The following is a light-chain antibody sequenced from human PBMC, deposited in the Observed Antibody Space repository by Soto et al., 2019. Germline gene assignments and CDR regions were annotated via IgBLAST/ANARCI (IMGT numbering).Light chain of an antibody. CDR2: GVS. V-gene: IGKV3-20*01. Sequence: TQSPGTLSLSPGERATISCRASQSVCRGCLAWYQQKSGQAPSLLIFGVSNRATGIPDRFSGSGSGTHFSLTISRLEPEDCAVYFRQQYGGSPPLTFGGGTRVDI. CDR3: QQYGGSPPLT. J-gene: IGKJ4*01. CDR1: QSVCRGC.